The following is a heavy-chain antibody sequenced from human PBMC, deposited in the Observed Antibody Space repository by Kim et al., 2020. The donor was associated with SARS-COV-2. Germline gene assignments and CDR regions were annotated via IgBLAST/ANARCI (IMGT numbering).Heavy chain of an antibody. CDR1: GGSFSGYY. CDR3: AIRMRGYGSVWFDY. J-gene: IGHJ4*02. Sequence: SETLSLTCAVYGGSFSGYYWSWIRQPPGKGLEWIGEINHSGSTNYNPSLKSRVTISVDTSKNQFSLKLSSVTAADTAVYYCAIRMRGYGSVWFDYWGQGTLVTVSS. D-gene: IGHD3-10*01. CDR2: INHSGST. V-gene: IGHV4-34*01.